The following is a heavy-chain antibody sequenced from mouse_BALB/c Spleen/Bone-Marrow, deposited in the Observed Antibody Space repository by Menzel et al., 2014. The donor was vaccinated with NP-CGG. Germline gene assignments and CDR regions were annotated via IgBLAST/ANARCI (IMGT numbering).Heavy chain of an antibody. J-gene: IGHJ1*01. CDR2: INNNGGST. CDR1: GFTFSSYG. Sequence: EVMLVESGGGLVQPGGSLKLSCVASGFTFSSYGMSWVRQTPDKRLELVATINNNGGSTYYPDSVKGQFTISRDNAKNTLYLQMSSLKSEDTGMYYCARVYGWYFDVWGAGTTVTVSS. D-gene: IGHD1-1*01. V-gene: IGHV5-6-3*01. CDR3: ARVYGWYFDV.